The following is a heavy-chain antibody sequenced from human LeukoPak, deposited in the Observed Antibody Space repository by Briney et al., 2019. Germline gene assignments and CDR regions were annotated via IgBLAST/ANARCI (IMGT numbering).Heavy chain of an antibody. Sequence: ASVKVSCTASGGTFSSYAISWVRQAPGQGLEWMGGIIPIFGTANYAQKFQGRVTITADESTSTAYMELSSLRSEDTAVYYCARDLSRYSGSYSEPYDIWGQGTMVTVSS. D-gene: IGHD1-26*01. CDR3: ARDLSRYSGSYSEPYDI. CDR2: IIPIFGTA. CDR1: GGTFSSYA. J-gene: IGHJ3*02. V-gene: IGHV1-69*01.